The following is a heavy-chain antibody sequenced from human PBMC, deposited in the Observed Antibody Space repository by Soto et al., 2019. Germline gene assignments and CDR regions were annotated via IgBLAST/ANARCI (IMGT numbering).Heavy chain of an antibody. Sequence: XGSLILSFSASGFTFSSYAMSWVRQAPGKGLDWVSAISGSGGSTYYADSVKGRFTISRDNSKNTLYLQMNSLRAEDTAVYYCAKDGSLDYWGQGTLVTVSS. CDR2: ISGSGGST. J-gene: IGHJ4*02. CDR1: GFTFSSYA. V-gene: IGHV3-23*01. CDR3: AKDGSLDY.